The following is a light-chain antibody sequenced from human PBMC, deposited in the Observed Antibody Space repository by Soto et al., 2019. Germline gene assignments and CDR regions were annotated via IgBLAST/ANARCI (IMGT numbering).Light chain of an antibody. V-gene: IGKV3-11*01. Sequence: EIVLTQSPGTLSLSPGERATLSCRASQSVSSNLAWYQQKPGQAPRLLIYDASNRATGIPARFSGSGSGTDFTLTISSLEPEDFAVYYCQQRSSWPITFGQGHDWRL. CDR2: DAS. CDR1: QSVSSN. CDR3: QQRSSWPIT. J-gene: IGKJ5*01.